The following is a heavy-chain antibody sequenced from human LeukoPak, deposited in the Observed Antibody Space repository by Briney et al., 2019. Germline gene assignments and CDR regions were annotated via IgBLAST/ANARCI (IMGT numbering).Heavy chain of an antibody. CDR3: ANEIRPNDY. CDR1: GFTFNNYA. CDR2: IIGSGGST. Sequence: GGSLRLSCAASGFTFNNYAMSWVRQAPGKGLEWVSAIIGSGGSTYYADSVKGRFTMSRDNSKNTLYLQMNSLRAEDTAVYYCANEIRPNDYWGQGTQVTVSS. J-gene: IGHJ4*02. V-gene: IGHV3-23*01. D-gene: IGHD4-17*01.